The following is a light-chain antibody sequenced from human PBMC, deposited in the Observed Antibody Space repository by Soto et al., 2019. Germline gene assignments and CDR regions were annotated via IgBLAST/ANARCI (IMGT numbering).Light chain of an antibody. CDR1: QSVSSY. CDR2: GAS. CDR3: QQRSNWPPSIT. Sequence: EIVLTQSPATLSLSPGERATLSCRASQSVSSYLAWYPQKCGQAPRLLIYGASNRATGIPARFSGSGSGTDFTLTISSLEPEDFAVYYCQQRSNWPPSITFGQGTRLEIK. V-gene: IGKV3-11*01. J-gene: IGKJ5*01.